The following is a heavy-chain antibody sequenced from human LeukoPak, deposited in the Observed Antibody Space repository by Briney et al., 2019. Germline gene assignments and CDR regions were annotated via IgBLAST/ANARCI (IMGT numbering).Heavy chain of an antibody. CDR3: ARDTLGEGEDANYAVYYFDY. CDR1: GFIFSNYE. J-gene: IGHJ4*02. V-gene: IGHV3-48*03. Sequence: QPGGSLRLSCVASGFIFSNYEINWVRQAPGKGLEWISFISSRGTTIYYADSVKGRFTISRDNGKNSLDLQMNSLRADDTAVYYCARDTLGEGEDANYAVYYFDYWGQGTVVTVSS. CDR2: ISSRGTTI. D-gene: IGHD4/OR15-4a*01.